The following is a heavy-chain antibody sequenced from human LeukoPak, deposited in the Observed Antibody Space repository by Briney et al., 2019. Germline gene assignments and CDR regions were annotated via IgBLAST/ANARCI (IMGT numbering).Heavy chain of an antibody. CDR1: GFTFSSYE. V-gene: IGHV3-66*01. D-gene: IGHD3-9*01. CDR2: IYSGGST. Sequence: PGGSLRLSCAASGFTFSSYEMNWVRQAPGKGLEWVSVIYSGGSTYYADSVKGRFTISRDNSKNTLYLQMNSLRAEDTAVYYCAKNFDWLSQTDYWGQGTLVTVSS. CDR3: AKNFDWLSQTDY. J-gene: IGHJ4*02.